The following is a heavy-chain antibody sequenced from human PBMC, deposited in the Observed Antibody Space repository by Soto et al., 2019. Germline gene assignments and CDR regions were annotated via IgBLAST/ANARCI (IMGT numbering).Heavy chain of an antibody. J-gene: IGHJ4*02. CDR1: GFTFSHYA. D-gene: IGHD1-26*01. CDR2: MSYDGSNE. Sequence: QVHLVESGGGVVQPGRSLRLSCAAYGFTFSHYAMHWVRQAPGKGLEWVALMSYDGSNEYYADSVKGRFTISRDNSNNTLYLQMNSLRAEDTAGYYCATDGSHNFDYWGQGTLVTVSS. V-gene: IGHV3-30*03. CDR3: ATDGSHNFDY.